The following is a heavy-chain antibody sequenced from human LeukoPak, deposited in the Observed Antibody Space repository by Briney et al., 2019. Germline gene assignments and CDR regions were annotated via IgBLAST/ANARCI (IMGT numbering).Heavy chain of an antibody. D-gene: IGHD1-1*01. J-gene: IGHJ5*02. CDR2: IKQDGSEK. V-gene: IGHV3-7*01. CDR1: EFTFAIYW. Sequence: GGSLRLSCAASEFTFAIYWMSWVRQSPGKGLEWVANIKQDGSEKYYADSVKGRFTISRDNAKNSLYLQMNSLRAEDSAVYYCASQPERRQGWFDPWGQGTLVTVPS. CDR3: ASQPERRQGWFDP.